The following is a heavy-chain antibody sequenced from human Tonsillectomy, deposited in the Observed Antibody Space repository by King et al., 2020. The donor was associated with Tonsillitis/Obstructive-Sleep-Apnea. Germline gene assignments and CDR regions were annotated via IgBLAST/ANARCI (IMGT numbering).Heavy chain of an antibody. D-gene: IGHD3-9*01. CDR3: ARHAPDMYNYYSYMDV. V-gene: IGHV4-39*01. CDR1: GGSISSSRYY. J-gene: IGHJ6*03. CDR2: IYYNGDT. Sequence: QLQESGPGLVKPSETLSLSCTVSGGSISSSRYYWGWIRQPPGQGREWIGTIYYNGDTYYNPYLKSRVTVSIDTSENQFSLKLTSVTAADTAVYYCARHAPDMYNYYSYMDVWGKGTTVTVSS.